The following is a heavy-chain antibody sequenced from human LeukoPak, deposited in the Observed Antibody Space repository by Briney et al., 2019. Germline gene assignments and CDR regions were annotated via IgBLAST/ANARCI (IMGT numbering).Heavy chain of an antibody. D-gene: IGHD5-24*01. Sequence: SETLSLTCTVSGSSIGTYSWSWIRQPPGKGLEWVGYIYTTGSTHYNPSLKSRVTMSLDTSKNQLSLRLSSVTAADTAVFYCAGHRAEIAAITDDAFDIWGQGTMVTVYS. V-gene: IGHV4-4*09. J-gene: IGHJ3*02. CDR1: GSSIGTYS. CDR3: AGHRAEIAAITDDAFDI. CDR2: IYTTGST.